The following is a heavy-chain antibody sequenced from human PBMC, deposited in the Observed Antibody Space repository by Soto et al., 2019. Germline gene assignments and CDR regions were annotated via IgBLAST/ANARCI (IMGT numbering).Heavy chain of an antibody. D-gene: IGHD1-1*01. J-gene: IGHJ4*02. CDR3: ATDLKTGTERGKFDY. Sequence: EVQLVESGGGLVNPGGSLRLSCAASGFTFNNAWMSWVRQAPGKGLEWVGRIKSNTDGGTADYAAPVNGRFTVSRDDSNNTVYLQMTSLKTEDTAVYYCATDLKTGTERGKFDYWGQGTLVTVSS. CDR2: IKSNTDGGTA. V-gene: IGHV3-15*01. CDR1: GFTFNNAW.